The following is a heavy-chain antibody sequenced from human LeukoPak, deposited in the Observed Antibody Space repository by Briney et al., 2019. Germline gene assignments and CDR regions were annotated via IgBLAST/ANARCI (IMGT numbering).Heavy chain of an antibody. J-gene: IGHJ4*02. CDR3: AREYRHQPD. Sequence: ASVKVSCKADGYSFTSYDLNWVRQASGQGLEWMGWMNPDNEITDYAQKFQGRVSMTRDTSISTAYMELSSLRSEDTAIYYCAREYRHQPDWGQGTLVTVSS. CDR1: GYSFTSYD. D-gene: IGHD5-12*01. CDR2: MNPDNEIT. V-gene: IGHV1-8*01.